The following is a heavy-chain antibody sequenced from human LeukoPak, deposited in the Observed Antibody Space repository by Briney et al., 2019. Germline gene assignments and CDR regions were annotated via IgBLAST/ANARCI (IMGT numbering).Heavy chain of an antibody. CDR2: INHSWIT. D-gene: IGHD4-17*01. V-gene: IGHV4-38-2*02. CDR3: ARAAGTTFDY. Sequence: SETLSLTCTVSGYSLSNNFYWAWTRQSPGKGLEWIVSINHSWITYYHPSLKSRYTISVDTSKNQCSLKLTSVTAADTAVYYCARAAGTTFDYWGHGNMVTVSS. J-gene: IGHJ4*01. CDR1: GYSLSNNFY.